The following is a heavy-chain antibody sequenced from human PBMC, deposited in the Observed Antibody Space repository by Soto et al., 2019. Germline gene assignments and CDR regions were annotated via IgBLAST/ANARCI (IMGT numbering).Heavy chain of an antibody. J-gene: IGHJ5*02. CDR2: IYYTGST. CDR3: ATYHHSDGSGFYYFLDP. Sequence: PSDTLSLTCTVSGGPVSSAGDYWRWIRQPPVQGLEWIGYIYYTGSTTYNPALKSRVTISVDTSKNRFSLKLSSVTAADTAVYYCATYHHSDGSGFYYFLDPWGQGIHVTVSS. D-gene: IGHD3-22*01. CDR1: GGPVSSAGDY. V-gene: IGHV4-61*08.